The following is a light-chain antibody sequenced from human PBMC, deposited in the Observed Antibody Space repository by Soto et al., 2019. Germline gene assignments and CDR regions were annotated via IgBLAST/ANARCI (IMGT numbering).Light chain of an antibody. Sequence: QTLVTQEPSLTVSPGGTVTLTCGSSTGAVTSSHYTYWFQRKPGQVPRALIFHTTNTHSWTPARFSGSLLGGRAALTLSGGEPEDEGEYFCVLTSNGPWVFGGGTKLTVL. J-gene: IGLJ3*02. CDR3: VLTSNGPWV. V-gene: IGLV7-46*01. CDR1: TGAVTSSHY. CDR2: HTT.